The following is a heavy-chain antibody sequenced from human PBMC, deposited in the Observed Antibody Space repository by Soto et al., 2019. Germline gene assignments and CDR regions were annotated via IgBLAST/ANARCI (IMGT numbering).Heavy chain of an antibody. D-gene: IGHD4-17*01. CDR2: IYYSGST. CDR3: ARGRPVTSWYFDY. J-gene: IGHJ4*02. V-gene: IGHV4-31*03. Sequence: PSETLSLTCTVSGGSISSGGYYWSWIRQHPGKGLEWIGYIYYSGSTYYNPSLKSRVTISVDTSKNQFSLKLSSVTAADTAVYYCARGRPVTSWYFDYWGQGTLVTVSS. CDR1: GGSISSGGYY.